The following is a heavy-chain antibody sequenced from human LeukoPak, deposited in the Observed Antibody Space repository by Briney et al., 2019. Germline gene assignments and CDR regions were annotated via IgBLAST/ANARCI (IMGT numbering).Heavy chain of an antibody. J-gene: IGHJ4*02. D-gene: IGHD5-24*01. CDR2: IKQDGSEK. CDR3: AREFYNPPLGVDY. V-gene: IGHV3-7*01. CDR1: GFTFSSYW. Sequence: GGSLRLSCAASGFTFSSYWMSWVRQAPGKGLEWVANIKQDGSEKYYVDSVKGRFTISRDNAKNSLYLQMNSLRAEGTAVYYCAREFYNPPLGVDYWGQGTLVTVSS.